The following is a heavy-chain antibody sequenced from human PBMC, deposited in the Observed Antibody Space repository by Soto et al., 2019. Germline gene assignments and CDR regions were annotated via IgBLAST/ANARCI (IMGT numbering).Heavy chain of an antibody. D-gene: IGHD3-16*02. J-gene: IGHJ2*01. CDR1: GGSFSGYY. V-gene: IGHV4-34*01. CDR2: INHSGST. CDR3: ARDRYDYVWGSYRPWYFDL. Sequence: SETLSLTCAVYGGSFSGYYWSWIRQPPGKGLEWIGEINHSGSTNYNPSLKSRVTISVDTSKNQFSLKLSSVTAADTAVYYCARDRYDYVWGSYRPWYFDLWGRGTLVTVSS.